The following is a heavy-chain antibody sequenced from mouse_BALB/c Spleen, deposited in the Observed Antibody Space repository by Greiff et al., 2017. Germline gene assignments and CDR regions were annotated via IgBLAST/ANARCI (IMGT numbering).Heavy chain of an antibody. CDR1: GFTFSSFG. J-gene: IGHJ3*01. Sequence: EVKVVESGGGLVQPGGSRKLSCAASGFTFSSFGMHWVRQAPEKGLEWVAYISSGSSTIYYADTVKGRFTISRDNPKNTLFLQMTSLRSEDTAMYYCARERDYSGWFAYWGQGTLVTVSA. CDR3: ARERDYSGWFAY. CDR2: ISSGSSTI. D-gene: IGHD2-12*01. V-gene: IGHV5-17*02.